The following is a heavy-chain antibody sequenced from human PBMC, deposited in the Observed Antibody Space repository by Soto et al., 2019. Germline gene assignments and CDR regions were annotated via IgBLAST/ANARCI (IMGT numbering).Heavy chain of an antibody. V-gene: IGHV3-64D*08. CDR3: VKGQDYYDYSGIDI. CDR1: GFTFSSYA. Sequence: PGGSLRLSCSASGFTFSSYAMHWVRQAPGKGLEYVSAISSNGGSTYYADSVKGRFTISRDNSKNTLYLEMSSLRAEDTAVYYCVKGQDYYDYSGIDIWGQGTMVTVSS. CDR2: ISSNGGST. D-gene: IGHD3-22*01. J-gene: IGHJ3*02.